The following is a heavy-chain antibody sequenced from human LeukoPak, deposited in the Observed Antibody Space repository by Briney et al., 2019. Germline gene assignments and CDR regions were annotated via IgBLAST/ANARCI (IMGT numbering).Heavy chain of an antibody. D-gene: IGHD6-19*01. CDR3: AKDLGVGWGSAFDY. J-gene: IGHJ4*02. CDR1: GFTFSSYA. V-gene: IGHV3-30-3*01. Sequence: GGSLRLSCAASGFTFSSYAMHWVRQAPGKGLEWVAVISHDGSNKYYADSVKGRFTISRGNSKNTLYLQMNSLRAEDTAVYYCAKDLGVGWGSAFDYWGQGTLVTVSS. CDR2: ISHDGSNK.